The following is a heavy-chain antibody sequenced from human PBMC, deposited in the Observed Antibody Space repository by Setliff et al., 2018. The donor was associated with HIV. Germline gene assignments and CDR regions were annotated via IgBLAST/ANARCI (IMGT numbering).Heavy chain of an antibody. Sequence: PSETLSLTCTVSGGSINITNFYWAWSRQPPGKGLEWLGSIYYSGTTYVHPSLKSRVTISIDTFKSQFSLKLRSVNAADTAVYYCASWGAGSNSGFDYWGRGTLVTVSS. V-gene: IGHV4-39*07. CDR1: GGSINITNFY. J-gene: IGHJ4*02. CDR2: IYYSGTT. D-gene: IGHD3-16*01. CDR3: ASWGAGSNSGFDY.